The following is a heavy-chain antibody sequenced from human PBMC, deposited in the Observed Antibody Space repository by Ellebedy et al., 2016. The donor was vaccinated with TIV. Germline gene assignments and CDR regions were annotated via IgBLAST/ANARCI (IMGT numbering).Heavy chain of an antibody. Sequence: SLKISCSASGLTFDDYAMHWVRQAPGKGLEWVSTISWNSGSIAYADSVKGRFTISRDNAKNSLYLQMNSLRAEDTAVYYCTRDLMASNWFDPWGQGTLVTVSS. CDR3: TRDLMASNWFDP. V-gene: IGHV3-9*01. CDR2: ISWNSGSI. CDR1: GLTFDDYA. D-gene: IGHD3-10*01. J-gene: IGHJ5*02.